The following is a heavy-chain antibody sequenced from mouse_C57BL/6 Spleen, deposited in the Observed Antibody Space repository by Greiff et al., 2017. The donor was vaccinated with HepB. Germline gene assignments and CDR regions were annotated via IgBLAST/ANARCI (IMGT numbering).Heavy chain of an antibody. Sequence: QVTLKESGPGILQSSQTLSLTCSFSGFSLSTSGMGVSWIRQPSGKGLEWLAHIYWDDDKRYNPSLKSRLTISKDTSRNQVFLKITGVDTADTATCHGDRSGGLYYFDYWGQGTTLTVSS. CDR1: GFSLSTSGMG. J-gene: IGHJ2*01. D-gene: IGHD3-1*01. CDR2: IYWDDDK. V-gene: IGHV8-12*01. CDR3: DRSGGLYYFDY.